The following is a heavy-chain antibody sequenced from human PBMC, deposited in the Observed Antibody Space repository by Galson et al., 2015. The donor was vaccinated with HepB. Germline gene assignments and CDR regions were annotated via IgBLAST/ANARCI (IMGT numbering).Heavy chain of an antibody. CDR2: IKQDGSEN. Sequence: SLRLSCAASGFTFGNYWMSWVRQAPGKGLEWVANIKQDGSENYYVDSVKGRFTTSRDNAKNSLYLQMNSLRVEDSAVYYCARDGRNPYCGGDCYGPYEAAGGMDVWSQGTTVTVSS. J-gene: IGHJ6*02. D-gene: IGHD2-21*02. V-gene: IGHV3-7*01. CDR3: ARDGRNPYCGGDCYGPYEAAGGMDV. CDR1: GFTFGNYW.